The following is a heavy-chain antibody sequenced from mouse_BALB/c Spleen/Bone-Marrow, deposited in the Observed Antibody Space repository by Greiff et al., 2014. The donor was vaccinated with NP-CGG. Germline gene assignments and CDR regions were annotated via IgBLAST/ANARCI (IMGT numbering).Heavy chain of an antibody. V-gene: IGHV5-17*02. CDR3: ARSTWSYYNGMDY. Sequence: DVKLVESGGGLVQPGGSRKLSCAASGFTFSNFGIHWVRQAPEKGLEWVAYISGVSSTIYYADTVKGRFTISRDNPKNTLFLQMTSLRSEDTAMYYCARSTWSYYNGMDYWGQGTPVTVSS. CDR2: ISGVSSTI. CDR1: GFTFSNFG. D-gene: IGHD1-1*01. J-gene: IGHJ4*01.